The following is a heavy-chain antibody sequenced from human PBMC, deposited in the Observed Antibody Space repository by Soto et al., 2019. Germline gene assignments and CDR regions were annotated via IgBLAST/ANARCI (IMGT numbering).Heavy chain of an antibody. CDR2: ISGSGGST. V-gene: IGHV3-23*01. D-gene: IGHD6-19*01. Sequence: EVQLLESEGGLVQPGGSLRLSCAASGFTFSSYAMSWVRQAPGKGLEWVSAISGSGGSTYYADSVKGRFTISRDNSKNTLYLQMNSLRAEDTAVYYCAKDRTGSGRTDYWGQGTLVTVSS. J-gene: IGHJ4*02. CDR1: GFTFSSYA. CDR3: AKDRTGSGRTDY.